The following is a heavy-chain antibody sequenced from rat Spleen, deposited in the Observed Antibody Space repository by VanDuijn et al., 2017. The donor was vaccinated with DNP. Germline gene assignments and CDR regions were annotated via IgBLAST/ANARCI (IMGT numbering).Heavy chain of an antibody. CDR3: ARGVYYYSETYWYFDF. CDR2: IAPGSGGI. J-gene: IGHJ1*01. CDR1: GYTFTTYY. V-gene: IGHV1-43*01. D-gene: IGHD1-1*01. Sequence: QVQLQQSGAELAKPGSSVKISCRASGYTFTTYYMSWIKQTAGQALEWTGYIAPGSGGIKYSEKFKEKAKLTVDKSSSTVYMQLSSLTPVDTAVYFCARGVYYYSETYWYFDFWGPGTMVTVSS.